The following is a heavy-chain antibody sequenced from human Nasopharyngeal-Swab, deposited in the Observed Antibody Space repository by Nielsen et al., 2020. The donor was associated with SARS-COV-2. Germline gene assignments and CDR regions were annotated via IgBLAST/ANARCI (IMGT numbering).Heavy chain of an antibody. V-gene: IGHV4-59*01. CDR1: GGSISSYY. D-gene: IGHD2-15*01. Sequence: SETLSLTCTVSGGSISSYYWSWIRQPPGKGLEWIGYIYYSGSTNYNPSLKGRVTISVDTSKNQFSLKLSSVTAADTAVYYCARRAFGYCSGGSCQNAFDIWGQGTMVTVSS. CDR3: ARRAFGYCSGGSCQNAFDI. J-gene: IGHJ3*02. CDR2: IYYSGST.